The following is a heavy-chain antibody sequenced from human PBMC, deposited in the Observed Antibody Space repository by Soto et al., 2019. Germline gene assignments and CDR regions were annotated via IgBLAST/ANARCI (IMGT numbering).Heavy chain of an antibody. J-gene: IGHJ1*01. D-gene: IGHD2-15*01. CDR2: IIPILGIA. Sequence: QVQLVQSGAEVKKPGSSVKVSCKASGGTFSSYTISWVRQAPGQGLEWMGRIIPILGIANYAQKFQGRVTITADKSTSKAYMELSSLRSEDTGVYYWARDKACSGGSCYPEYFQHWGQGTLVTVSS. CDR3: ARDKACSGGSCYPEYFQH. CDR1: GGTFSSYT. V-gene: IGHV1-69*08.